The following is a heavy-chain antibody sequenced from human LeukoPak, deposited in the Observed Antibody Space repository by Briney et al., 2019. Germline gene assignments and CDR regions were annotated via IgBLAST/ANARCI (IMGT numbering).Heavy chain of an antibody. CDR1: GGSVNSGDYY. Sequence: PSETLSLTCTVSGGSVNSGDYYWSWIRQPPGKGLEWIGEINQSGSTNYNPSLKSRVTISVDTSKNQFSLKLSSVTAADTAVYYCARGFVVVVAARTLNWFDPWGQETLVTVSS. J-gene: IGHJ5*02. D-gene: IGHD2-15*01. V-gene: IGHV4-61*08. CDR3: ARGFVVVVAARTLNWFDP. CDR2: INQSGST.